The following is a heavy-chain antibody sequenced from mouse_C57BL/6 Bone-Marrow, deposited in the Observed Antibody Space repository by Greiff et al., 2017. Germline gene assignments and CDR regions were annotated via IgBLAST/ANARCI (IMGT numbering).Heavy chain of an antibody. CDR2: IDPGSGGT. CDR1: GYKFTGYW. V-gene: IGHV1-9*01. J-gene: IGHJ2*01. CDR3: ASVNDYGSYYFDY. D-gene: IGHD1-1*01. Sequence: VKLQESGAELMKPGASVKLSCKASGYKFTGYWIEWVKQRPGHGLEWIGEIDPGSGGTNYNEKFKGKATFTADTSSNTAYMQLSSLTTEDSAIYYCASVNDYGSYYFDYWGQGTTLTVSS.